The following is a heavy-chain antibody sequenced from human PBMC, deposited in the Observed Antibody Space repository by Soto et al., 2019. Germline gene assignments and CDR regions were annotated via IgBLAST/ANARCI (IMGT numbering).Heavy chain of an antibody. CDR3: ASVIAAAGIRGGWFDP. J-gene: IGHJ5*02. V-gene: IGHV4-39*01. CDR1: GGSISSSSYY. CDR2: IYYSGCT. D-gene: IGHD6-13*01. Sequence: PSETLSLTCTVSGGSISSSSYYWGWIRQPPGKGLEWIGSIYYSGCTYYNPSLKSRVTISVDTSKNQFSLKLSSVTAADTAVYYCASVIAAAGIRGGWFDPWGQETLVTVSS.